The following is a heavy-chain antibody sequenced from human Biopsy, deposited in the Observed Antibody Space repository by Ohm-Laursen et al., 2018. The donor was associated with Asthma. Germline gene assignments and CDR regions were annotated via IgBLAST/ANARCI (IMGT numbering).Heavy chain of an antibody. Sequence: SLRLSCAASGFTFSNYAMSWVRQAPGKGLEWVSGISWNSGTIGYADSVRGRFTISRDYSKNTLYLQMHSLRAEDTAVYYCARGDSSNWSHYYFDYWGQGTLVTVSS. J-gene: IGHJ4*02. D-gene: IGHD3-22*01. CDR3: ARGDSSNWSHYYFDY. V-gene: IGHV3-23*01. CDR1: GFTFSNYA. CDR2: ISWNSGTI.